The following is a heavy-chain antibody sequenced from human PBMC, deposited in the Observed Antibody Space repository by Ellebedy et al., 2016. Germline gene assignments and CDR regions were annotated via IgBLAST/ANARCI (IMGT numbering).Heavy chain of an antibody. J-gene: IGHJ4*02. Sequence: GESLKISXGASGFTFSIAGMTWVRQAPGKGLEWVATFDFSGTGTYYADSVKGRFIISRDNTKNLVFLQMNSLGVEDTAVYYCARDGSEWSRDHWGKGTLVTVSS. CDR1: GFTFSIAG. CDR2: FDFSGTGT. D-gene: IGHD3-3*01. V-gene: IGHV3-21*06. CDR3: ARDGSEWSRDH.